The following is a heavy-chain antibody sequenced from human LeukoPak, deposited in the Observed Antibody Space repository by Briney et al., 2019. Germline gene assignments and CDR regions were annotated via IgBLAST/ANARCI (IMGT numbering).Heavy chain of an antibody. CDR3: ARVERTRDGYDFWSGRGAFDY. J-gene: IGHJ4*02. D-gene: IGHD3-3*01. V-gene: IGHV4-30-2*01. CDR1: GGPISSGGYY. Sequence: PSETLSLTCTVSGGPISSGGYYWSWIRQPPGKGLEWIGYIYHSGSTYYNPSLKSRVTISVDRSKNQFSLKLSSVTAADTAVYYCARVERTRDGYDFWSGRGAFDYWGQGTLVTVSS. CDR2: IYHSGST.